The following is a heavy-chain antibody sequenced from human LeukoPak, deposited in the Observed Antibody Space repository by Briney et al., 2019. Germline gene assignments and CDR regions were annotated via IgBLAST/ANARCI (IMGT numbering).Heavy chain of an antibody. CDR1: GFTFNRYW. V-gene: IGHV3-7*01. CDR3: VREDDTKVPAQRGDWFDP. Sequence: PGGSLRLSCVVSGFTFNRYWMTWVRRAPGKGLEWVANIKQDGSEKNYVDSVKGRFTISRDNAKDSLYLQMNSLRAEDTAVYYCVREDDTKVPAQRGDWFDPWGQGALVTVSS. D-gene: IGHD2-2*01. J-gene: IGHJ5*02. CDR2: IKQDGSEK.